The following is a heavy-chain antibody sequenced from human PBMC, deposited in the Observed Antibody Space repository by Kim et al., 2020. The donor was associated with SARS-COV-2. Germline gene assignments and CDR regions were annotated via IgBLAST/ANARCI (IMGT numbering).Heavy chain of an antibody. V-gene: IGHV3-11*04. CDR3: ARDGRLYTGSFVGGVDM. D-gene: IGHD1-26*01. Sequence: GGSLRLSCTASGFTFSDYYMTWIRQAPGKGPEWVSYISGGGSIISYTDSVEGRFIISRDNAKNSLYLQMNSLRAEDTAMYYCARDGRLYTGSFVGGVDMWREGTMVPVSS. CDR1: GFTFSDYY. J-gene: IGHJ3*02. CDR2: ISGGGSII.